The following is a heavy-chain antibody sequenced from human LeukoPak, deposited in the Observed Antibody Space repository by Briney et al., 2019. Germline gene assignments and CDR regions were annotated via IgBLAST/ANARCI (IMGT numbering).Heavy chain of an antibody. J-gene: IGHJ4*02. D-gene: IGHD3-22*01. V-gene: IGHV1-46*01. Sequence: ASVKVSCKASGYTFTSYYMHWVRQAPGQGLEWRGIINPSGGSTSYAQKFQGRVTMTRDTSTSTVYMELSSLRSEDTAVYYCAREIAYDSSGYYGEWGLDYWGQGTLVTVSS. CDR3: AREIAYDSSGYYGEWGLDY. CDR2: INPSGGST. CDR1: GYTFTSYY.